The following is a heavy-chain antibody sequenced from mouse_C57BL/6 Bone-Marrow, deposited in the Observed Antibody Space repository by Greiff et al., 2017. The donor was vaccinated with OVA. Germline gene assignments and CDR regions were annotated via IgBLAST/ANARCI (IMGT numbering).Heavy chain of an antibody. V-gene: IGHV1-81*01. D-gene: IGHD2-4*01. CDR3: ARRGYYDYDVEAY. CDR2: IYPRSGNT. Sequence: QVQLQQSGAELARPGASVKLSCKASGYTFTSYGISWVKQRTGQGLEWIGEIYPRSGNTYYNEKFKGKATLTADKSSSTAYMELRSLTSEDSAVYFGARRGYYDYDVEAYWGQGTLVTVSA. CDR1: GYTFTSYG. J-gene: IGHJ3*01.